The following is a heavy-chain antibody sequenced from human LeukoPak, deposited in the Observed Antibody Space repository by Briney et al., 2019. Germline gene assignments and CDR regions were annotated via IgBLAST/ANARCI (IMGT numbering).Heavy chain of an antibody. V-gene: IGHV1-2*02. J-gene: IGHJ3*02. CDR2: INPNSGGT. CDR3: ARESSSLELGYRYNHDAFDI. D-gene: IGHD3-16*02. CDR1: GYTFTGYY. Sequence: RASVKVSCKASGYTFTGYYMHWVRQAPGQGLEWMGWINPNSGGTNYAQKFQGRVTMTRDTSISTAYMELSRLRSDDTAVYYCARESSSLELGYRYNHDAFDIWGQGTMVTVSS.